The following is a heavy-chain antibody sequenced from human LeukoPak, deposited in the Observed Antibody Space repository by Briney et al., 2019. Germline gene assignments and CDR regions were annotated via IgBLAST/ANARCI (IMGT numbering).Heavy chain of an antibody. J-gene: IGHJ5*01. CDR1: GYGFSGSY. CDR2: INPSSGDT. V-gene: IGHV1-2*02. CDR3: AKAVITAPLVGS. D-gene: IGHD1-20*01. Sequence: GASVKVSCKASGYGFSGSYIHWVRQAPGQGLEWMGWINPSSGDTRSAPKFEGRVTMTKDTSINTAYMELNRLTSDDTAVYYCAKAVITAPLVGSWGQGTPITVSS.